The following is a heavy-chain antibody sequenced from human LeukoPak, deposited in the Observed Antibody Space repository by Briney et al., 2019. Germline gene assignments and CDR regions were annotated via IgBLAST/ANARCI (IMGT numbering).Heavy chain of an antibody. CDR2: IKQDASEK. CDR3: AKDRCSNGIGCYYYYMDV. Sequence: HPGGSLRLSCAASGFTFSSYWMSWVRQAPGKGLEWVANIKQDASEKYYVDSVKGRFTISRDNAKNSLDLNMNSLRAEDTAVYYCAKDRCSNGIGCYYYYMDVWGKGTTVTISS. CDR1: GFTFSSYW. V-gene: IGHV3-7*01. D-gene: IGHD2-8*01. J-gene: IGHJ6*03.